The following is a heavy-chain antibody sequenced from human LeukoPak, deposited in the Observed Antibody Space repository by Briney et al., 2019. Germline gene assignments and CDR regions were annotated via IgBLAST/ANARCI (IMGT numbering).Heavy chain of an antibody. CDR1: GYSISSGYY. D-gene: IGHD6-13*01. V-gene: IGHV4-38-2*02. Sequence: SETLSLTCTVSGYSISSGYYWGWIRQPPGKGLEWIGSMYHAGSTYYNPSLRSRVTVSVDTSKNQFSLRLTSVPAADTTVYYCARPSSSSWWYFDYWGQGTLVTVSS. J-gene: IGHJ4*02. CDR3: ARPSSSSWWYFDY. CDR2: MYHAGST.